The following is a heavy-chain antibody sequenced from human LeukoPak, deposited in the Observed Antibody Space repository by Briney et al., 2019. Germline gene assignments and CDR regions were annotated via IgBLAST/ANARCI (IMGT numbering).Heavy chain of an antibody. CDR3: ARTWRTALDAFDI. J-gene: IGHJ3*02. V-gene: IGHV1-69*02. D-gene: IGHD3-3*01. Sequence: SVKVSCKASGGTFSSYTISWVRQAPGQGLEWMGRIIPILGIANYAQKFQGRVTITADKSTSTAYMELSGLRSEDTAVYYCARTWRTALDAFDIWGQGTMVTVSS. CDR1: GGTFSSYT. CDR2: IIPILGIA.